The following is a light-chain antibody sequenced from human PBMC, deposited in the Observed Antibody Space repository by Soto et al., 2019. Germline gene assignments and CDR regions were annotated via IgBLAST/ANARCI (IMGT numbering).Light chain of an antibody. Sequence: ELVLTQSPCTLSLSPGERATLSCRASQSVSSSYLAWYQQKPGQAPRRLIYGASSRATGIPDRFSGSGSGTDFTLTISRLEPEDFAVYYCQQYLGAFGQGTKV. CDR3: QQYLGA. CDR1: QSVSSSY. J-gene: IGKJ1*01. CDR2: GAS. V-gene: IGKV3-20*01.